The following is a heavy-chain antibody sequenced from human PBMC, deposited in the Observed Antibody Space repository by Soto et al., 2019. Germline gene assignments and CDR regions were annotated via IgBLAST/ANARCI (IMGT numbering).Heavy chain of an antibody. CDR3: ARGFGRFNY. CDR1: GFTFNDFE. V-gene: IGHV3-48*03. Sequence: EVQLLESGGGLVQPGGSLRLSCGVSGFTFNDFEMNWVRQAPGKGPEWLAYIDGSGATKKYADSVRGRFTISRDNPNNSLFLQMSSLSAPVTAIYYCARGFGRFNYWGQGTLVCVSS. CDR2: IDGSGATK. D-gene: IGHD3-10*01. J-gene: IGHJ4*02.